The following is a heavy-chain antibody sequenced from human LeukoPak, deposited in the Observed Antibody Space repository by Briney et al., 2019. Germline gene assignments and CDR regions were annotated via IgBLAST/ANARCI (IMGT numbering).Heavy chain of an antibody. D-gene: IGHD4-11*01. CDR2: ISAYNGNT. CDR3: ARDSRDYSNNEGLEY. J-gene: IGHJ4*02. V-gene: IGHV1-18*01. CDR1: GYTFTSYA. Sequence: ASVKVSCKASGYTFTSYAMHWVRQAPGQRLEWMGWISAYNGNTNYAQKLQGRVTMTTDTSTSTAYMELRSLRSDDTAVYYCARDSRDYSNNEGLEYWGQGTLVTVSS.